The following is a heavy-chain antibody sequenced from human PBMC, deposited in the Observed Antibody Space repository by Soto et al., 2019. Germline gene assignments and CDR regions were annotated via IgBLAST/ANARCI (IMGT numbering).Heavy chain of an antibody. V-gene: IGHV1-69*02. Sequence: GASVKVSCKASGGTFSSYTISWVRQAPGQGLEWMGRIIPILGIANYAQKFQGRVTITADKSTSTAYMELSSLRSEDTAVYYCASLWFGELPPRPWGQGTLVTVSS. CDR3: ASLWFGELPPRP. J-gene: IGHJ5*02. D-gene: IGHD3-10*01. CDR1: GGTFSSYT. CDR2: IIPILGIA.